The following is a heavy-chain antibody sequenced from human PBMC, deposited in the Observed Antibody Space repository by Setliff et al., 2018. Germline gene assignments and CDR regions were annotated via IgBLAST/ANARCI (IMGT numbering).Heavy chain of an antibody. J-gene: IGHJ3*02. CDR3: ARDVFPYHYEGAFDI. D-gene: IGHD3-22*01. V-gene: IGHV1-46*01. CDR2: INPSSGRT. Sequence: ASVKVSCKASGYTFTSHYMHWVRQAPGLGLEWMGTINPSSGRTSYAQKFQGRVTMTRDTSTSTVYMDMGGLRSEDTAVYYCARDVFPYHYEGAFDIWGQGTMVTVSS. CDR1: GYTFTSHY.